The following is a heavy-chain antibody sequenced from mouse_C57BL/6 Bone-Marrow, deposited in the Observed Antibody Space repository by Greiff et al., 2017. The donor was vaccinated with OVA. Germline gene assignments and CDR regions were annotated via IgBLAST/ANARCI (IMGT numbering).Heavy chain of an antibody. V-gene: IGHV1-26*01. CDR3: ASTVY. CDR1: GYTFTDYY. CDR2: INPNNGGT. Sequence: VQLQQSGPELVKPGASVKISCKASGYTFTDYYMNWVKQSHGKSLEWIGDINPNNGGTSYNQKFKGKATLTVDKSSSIAYMELRSLTSEDSAVYYCASTVYWGQGTLVTVSA. D-gene: IGHD1-1*01. J-gene: IGHJ3*01.